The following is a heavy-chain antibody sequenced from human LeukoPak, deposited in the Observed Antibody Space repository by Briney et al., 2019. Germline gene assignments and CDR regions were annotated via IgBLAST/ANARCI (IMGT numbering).Heavy chain of an antibody. V-gene: IGHV4-39*01. CDR3: ARTRAAAGTVDY. CDR2: IYYSGST. Sequence: SETLSLTCTVSGGSISSSSYYWGWIRHPPGKGLEWIGCIYYSGSTYYNPSLKSRVTISVDTSKNQFSLKLSSVTAADTAVYYCARTRAAAGTVDYWGQGTLVTVSS. D-gene: IGHD6-13*01. J-gene: IGHJ4*02. CDR1: GGSISSSSYY.